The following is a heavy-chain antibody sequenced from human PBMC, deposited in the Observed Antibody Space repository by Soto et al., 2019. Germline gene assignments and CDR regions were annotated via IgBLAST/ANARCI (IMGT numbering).Heavy chain of an antibody. Sequence: SETLSLTCAVYGGSFSGYYWHWIRQPPGKGLEWIGEINHSGSTNYNPSLKSRVTISVDTSKNQFSLKLSSVTAADTAVYYCARDKYSYGAFDYWGQGTLVTVSS. V-gene: IGHV4-34*01. CDR2: INHSGST. CDR3: ARDKYSYGAFDY. D-gene: IGHD5-18*01. CDR1: GGSFSGYY. J-gene: IGHJ4*02.